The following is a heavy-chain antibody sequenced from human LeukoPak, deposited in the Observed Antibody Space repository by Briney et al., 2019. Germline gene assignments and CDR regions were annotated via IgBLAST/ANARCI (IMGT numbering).Heavy chain of an antibody. CDR2: IYSGTTT. CDR1: GFTFSSYA. J-gene: IGHJ3*02. Sequence: PGGSLRLSCAASGFTFSSYAMSWVRQAPGKGLEWVSLIYSGTTTHYADSVKGRFTISRDNSKNTLYLQMNSLRAEDTAVYYCARERRDAFDIWGQGTMVTVSS. V-gene: IGHV3-23*03. CDR3: ARERRDAFDI.